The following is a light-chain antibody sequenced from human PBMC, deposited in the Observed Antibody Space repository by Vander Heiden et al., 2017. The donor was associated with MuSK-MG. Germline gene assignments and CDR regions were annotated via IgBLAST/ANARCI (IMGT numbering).Light chain of an antibody. CDR1: QSVSSY. Sequence: EIVLTQPPATLSLSPGERATLSCRASQSVSSYLAWYQQKPGQGPRLLTYDASNRATGIPARFSGSGSGTGFTRTISSLEPEDFAVYYCQQRSNWPPLTFGGGTKVEIK. CDR2: DAS. J-gene: IGKJ4*01. V-gene: IGKV3-11*01. CDR3: QQRSNWPPLT.